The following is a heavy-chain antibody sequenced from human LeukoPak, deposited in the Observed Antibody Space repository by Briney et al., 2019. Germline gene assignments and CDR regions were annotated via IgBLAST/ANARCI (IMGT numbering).Heavy chain of an antibody. J-gene: IGHJ4*02. CDR2: IIPIFGIA. D-gene: IGHD5-24*01. Sequence: GASVRVSCKASGGTFSSYAISWVRQAPGQGLEWMGRIIPIFGIANYAQKFQGRVTITADKSTSTAYMELSTLRSEDTAVYYCARDPWDGSLDGCNNGEYYFDYWGQETLVTVSS. V-gene: IGHV1-69*04. CDR3: ARDPWDGSLDGCNNGEYYFDY. CDR1: GGTFSSYA.